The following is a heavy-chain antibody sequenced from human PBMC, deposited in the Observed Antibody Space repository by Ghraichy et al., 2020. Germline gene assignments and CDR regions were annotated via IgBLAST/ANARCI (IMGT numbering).Heavy chain of an antibody. J-gene: IGHJ6*02. V-gene: IGHV1-2*02. CDR3: ARDRPKYSSGWQPQRLYGMDV. CDR1: GYTFTGYY. D-gene: IGHD6-19*01. CDR2: INPNSGGT. Sequence: ASVKVSCKASGYTFTGYYMHWVRQAPGQGLEWMGWINPNSGGTNYAQKFQGRVTMTRDTSISTAYMELSRLRSDDTAVYYCARDRPKYSSGWQPQRLYGMDVWGQGTTVTVSS.